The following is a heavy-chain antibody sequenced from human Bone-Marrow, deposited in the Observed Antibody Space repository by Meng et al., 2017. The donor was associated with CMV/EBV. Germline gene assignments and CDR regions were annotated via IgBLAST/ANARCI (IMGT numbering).Heavy chain of an antibody. CDR2: ISHDGDDK. Sequence: GESLKISCAASGFSFSNSVMHWVRQAPGKGLEWVAAISHDGDDKFYVDSVKGRFTISRDNTKNTLYLQMNSLRAEDTAVYYCARGSVQLWLVLLHEAFDIWGQGTMVTVSS. V-gene: IGHV3-30*03. J-gene: IGHJ3*02. CDR3: ARGSVQLWLVLLHEAFDI. CDR1: GFSFSNSV. D-gene: IGHD5-18*01.